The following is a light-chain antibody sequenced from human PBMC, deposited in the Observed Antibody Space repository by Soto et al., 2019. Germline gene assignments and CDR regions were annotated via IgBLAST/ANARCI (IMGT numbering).Light chain of an antibody. V-gene: IGLV2-11*01. CDR3: QSYDPTLRTSL. Sequence: QSVLTQPRSVSGSPGQSVTISCTGTSSDVGGYNYVSWYQQYSGKAPKVMIYDVSKRPSGVPDRFSGSKSGNTASLTISGLQAEDEADYYCQSYDPTLRTSLFGGGTKLTVL. J-gene: IGLJ2*01. CDR1: SSDVGGYNY. CDR2: DVS.